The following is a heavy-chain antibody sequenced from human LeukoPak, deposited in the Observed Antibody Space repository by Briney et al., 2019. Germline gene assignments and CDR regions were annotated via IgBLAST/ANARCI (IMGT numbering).Heavy chain of an antibody. J-gene: IGHJ4*02. CDR2: IGTAGDT. CDR3: ARAGLRGALDY. CDR1: GFTSSSYD. D-gene: IGHD3-10*01. V-gene: IGHV3-13*01. Sequence: PGGSLRLSCAASGFTSSSYDMHWVRHATGKGLEWVSAIGTAGDTYYPGSVKGRFTISRENAKNSLYLQMNSLRAGDTAVYYCARAGLRGALDYWAREPWSPSPQ.